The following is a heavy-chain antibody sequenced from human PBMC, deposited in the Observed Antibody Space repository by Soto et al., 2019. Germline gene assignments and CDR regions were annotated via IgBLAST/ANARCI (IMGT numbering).Heavy chain of an antibody. Sequence: QVQLVQSGAEVKKPGSSVKVSCKASGGTFSSYANSWVRQAPGQGLEWMGGIIPIFGTANYAQKFQGRVTITADETTSTAYMELSSRRSEDTAVYYCARDQPDCSGGSCYSGWFDPWGQGTLVTVSS. CDR2: IIPIFGTA. J-gene: IGHJ5*02. D-gene: IGHD2-15*01. V-gene: IGHV1-69*12. CDR3: ARDQPDCSGGSCYSGWFDP. CDR1: GGTFSSYA.